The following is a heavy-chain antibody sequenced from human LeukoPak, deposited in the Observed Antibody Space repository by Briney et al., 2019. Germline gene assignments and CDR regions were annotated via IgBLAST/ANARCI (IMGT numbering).Heavy chain of an antibody. Sequence: SQTLSLTCTVSGASISSSSYYWGWIRQPPGKGLEWIGSIYYGGSTYYNPSLKSRVTISVDTSKNQFSLKVNSVTAEDTAVYYCARDAGHQLSRRNYYAMDVWGQGTTVTVSS. CDR2: IYYGGST. J-gene: IGHJ6*02. D-gene: IGHD2-2*01. CDR3: ARDAGHQLSRRNYYAMDV. CDR1: GASISSSSYY. V-gene: IGHV4-39*07.